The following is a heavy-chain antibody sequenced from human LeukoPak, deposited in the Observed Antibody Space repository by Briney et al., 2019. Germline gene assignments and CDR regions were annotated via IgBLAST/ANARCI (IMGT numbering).Heavy chain of an antibody. D-gene: IGHD3-10*01. V-gene: IGHV1-8*01. Sequence: GASVKVSCKASGYTFTSYDINWVRQATGQGLEWMGWMNPNSGNTGYAQKFQGRVTMTRNTSISTAYMELSSLRSEDTAVYYCARRKYYYGSGIGGWFDPWGQGTLVTVSS. CDR2: MNPNSGNT. CDR3: ARRKYYYGSGIGGWFDP. CDR1: GYTFTSYD. J-gene: IGHJ5*02.